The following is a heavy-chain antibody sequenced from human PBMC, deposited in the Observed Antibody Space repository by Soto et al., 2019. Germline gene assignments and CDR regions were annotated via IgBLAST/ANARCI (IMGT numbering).Heavy chain of an antibody. J-gene: IGHJ4*02. D-gene: IGHD6-13*01. CDR3: ARVFSSSWYFDY. CDR2: IGTSGDYI. Sequence: EVHLVESGGGLVKPGGSLRLSCAASGFSFSSYSMTWVRLAPGKGLEWVSSIGTSGDYIYYADSVKGRFTISRDNAKNSLYLQVNSVRAEDTAVYYCARVFSSSWYFDYWGQGTLVTVSS. V-gene: IGHV3-21*01. CDR1: GFSFSSYS.